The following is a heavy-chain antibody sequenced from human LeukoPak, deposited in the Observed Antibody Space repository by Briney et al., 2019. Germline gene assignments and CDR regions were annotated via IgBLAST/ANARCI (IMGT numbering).Heavy chain of an antibody. CDR3: ARDRWGVNYYQYMDV. CDR2: ISAYNGNR. D-gene: IGHD3-10*01. V-gene: IGHV1-18*01. CDR1: GYTFTSYG. Sequence: ASVKVSCKASGYTFTSYGVSWVRLAPGHGLEWMGWISAYNGNRKYEKKLQGRVTMTTDTATSTAYMELSSLRADDTAVYYCARDRWGVNYYQYMDVWGKGPRSPSP. J-gene: IGHJ6*03.